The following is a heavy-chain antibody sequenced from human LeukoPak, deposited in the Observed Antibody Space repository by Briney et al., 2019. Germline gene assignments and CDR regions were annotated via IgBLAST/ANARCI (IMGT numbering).Heavy chain of an antibody. J-gene: IGHJ6*03. D-gene: IGHD3-10*01. Sequence: GGSLRLSCEGSGFPFDNYAINWVRQAPGRGLEWVSSISSSSSYIYYADSVKGRFTISRDNAKNSLYLQMNSLRAEDTAVYYCARDRSGAVWFGQNYYYYYMDVWGKGTTVTVSS. CDR2: ISSSSSYI. V-gene: IGHV3-21*01. CDR3: ARDRSGAVWFGQNYYYYYMDV. CDR1: GFPFDNYA.